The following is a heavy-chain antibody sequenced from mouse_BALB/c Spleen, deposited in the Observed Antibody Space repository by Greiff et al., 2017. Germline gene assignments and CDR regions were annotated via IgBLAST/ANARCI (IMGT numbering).Heavy chain of an antibody. CDR2: ISSGGGST. Sequence: EVKLVESGGGLVKPGGSLKLSCAASGFAFSSYDMSWVRQTPEKRLEWVAYISSGGGSTYYPDTVKGRFTISRDNAKNTLYLQMSSLKSEDTAMYYCARQGGSSSWFAYWGQGTLVTVSA. CDR3: ARQGGSSSWFAY. J-gene: IGHJ3*01. V-gene: IGHV5-12-1*01. CDR1: GFAFSSYD. D-gene: IGHD1-1*01.